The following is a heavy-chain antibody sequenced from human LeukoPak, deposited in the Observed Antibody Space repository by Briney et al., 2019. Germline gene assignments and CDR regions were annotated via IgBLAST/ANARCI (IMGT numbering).Heavy chain of an antibody. D-gene: IGHD3-10*01. J-gene: IGHJ4*02. CDR3: ATGRSGTWFPFDY. CDR2: INPSGGGT. V-gene: IGHV1-46*01. Sequence: GASVKVSCKTSLYTFTSSYMNWVRQAPGEGLEWMGIINPSGGGTTYVQKFQGRITMTRDTSTSTVYMELSSLKYEDTAVYYCATGRSGTWFPFDYWGQGTLVTVSS. CDR1: LYTFTSSY.